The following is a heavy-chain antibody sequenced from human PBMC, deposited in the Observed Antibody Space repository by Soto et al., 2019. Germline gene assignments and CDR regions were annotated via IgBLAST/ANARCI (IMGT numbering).Heavy chain of an antibody. Sequence: ASVKVSCKVSGYTLTKLSMHWVRQAPGKGLEWMGSFDPEDGETLYAQNFQDRVTMTEDTSRDTAYMELSSLRSEDTAVYYCAIGPTRHSSGLIDYWGPGTTVTVSS. V-gene: IGHV1-24*01. CDR3: AIGPTRHSSGLIDY. CDR2: FDPEDGET. D-gene: IGHD3-22*01. J-gene: IGHJ4*02. CDR1: GYTLTKLS.